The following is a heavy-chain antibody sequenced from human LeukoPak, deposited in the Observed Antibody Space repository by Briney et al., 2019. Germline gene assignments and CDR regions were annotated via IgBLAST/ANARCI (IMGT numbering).Heavy chain of an antibody. D-gene: IGHD3-16*01. J-gene: IGHJ4*02. V-gene: IGHV3-23*01. CDR2: ISNSGRNT. CDR1: GFTFSSYS. Sequence: GGSLRLSCAASGFTFSSYSMNWVRQAPGKGLQWVSAISNSGRNTYYADSVKGRFTISRDNSKSTLYLQMNSLRAEDTATYYCVGQATHLSWGQGTLVTVSS. CDR3: VGQATHLS.